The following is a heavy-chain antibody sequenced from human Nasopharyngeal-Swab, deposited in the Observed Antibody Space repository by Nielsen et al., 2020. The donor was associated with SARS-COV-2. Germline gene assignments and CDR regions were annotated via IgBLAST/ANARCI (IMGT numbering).Heavy chain of an antibody. CDR2: IRSKAYGGTT. CDR3: TRVSIWFGELYYYGMDV. D-gene: IGHD3-10*01. Sequence: GSLKISCTASGFTFGDYAMSWVRQAPGKGLEWVGFIRSKAYGGTTEYAASVKGRFTISRDDSKSIAYLQMNSLKTEDTAVYYCTRVSIWFGELYYYGMDVWGQGTTVTVSS. V-gene: IGHV3-49*04. J-gene: IGHJ6*02. CDR1: GFTFGDYA.